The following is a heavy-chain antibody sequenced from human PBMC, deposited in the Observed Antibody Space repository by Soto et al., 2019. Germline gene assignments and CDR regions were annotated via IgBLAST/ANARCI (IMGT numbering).Heavy chain of an antibody. Sequence: SETLSLTCTVSGGSISSYYWSWIRQPPGKGLEWIGYIYYSGSTNYNPSLKSRVTISVDTSKNQFSLKLSSVTAADTAVYYCARQGFVYNWNPDLNWFDPWGQGTLVTVSS. CDR1: GGSISSYY. J-gene: IGHJ5*02. D-gene: IGHD1-20*01. CDR3: ARQGFVYNWNPDLNWFDP. CDR2: IYYSGST. V-gene: IGHV4-59*08.